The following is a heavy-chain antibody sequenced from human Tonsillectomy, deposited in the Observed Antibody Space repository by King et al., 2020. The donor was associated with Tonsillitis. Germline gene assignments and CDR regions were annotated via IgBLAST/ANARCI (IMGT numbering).Heavy chain of an antibody. CDR1: GFTFSDYY. Sequence: QVQLVESGGGLVKPGGSLRLSCAASGFTFSDYYMSWIRQAPGRGLEWVSYISGSSGYTNFADSVKGRFTISRDNAKDSLYLQMNSLRADDTAVYYCARGRDDFWSGYKDAFDIWGQGTMVTVSS. CDR3: ARGRDDFWSGYKDAFDI. D-gene: IGHD3-3*01. V-gene: IGHV3-11*05. J-gene: IGHJ3*02. CDR2: ISGSSGYT.